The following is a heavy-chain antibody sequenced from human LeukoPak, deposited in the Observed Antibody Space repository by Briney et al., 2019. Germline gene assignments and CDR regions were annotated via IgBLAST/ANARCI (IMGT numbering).Heavy chain of an antibody. CDR1: GFTFSSYA. D-gene: IGHD3-22*01. J-gene: IGHJ3*02. CDR2: ISGSGGST. CDR3: AEDTAYYYDSSGPDAFDI. V-gene: IGHV3-23*01. Sequence: GGSLRLSCAASGFTFSSYAMSGVRQAPGKGLEWVSAISGSGGSTYYADSVKGRFTISRDNSKNTLYLQMNSLRAEDTAVYYCAEDTAYYYDSSGPDAFDIWGQGTMVTVSS.